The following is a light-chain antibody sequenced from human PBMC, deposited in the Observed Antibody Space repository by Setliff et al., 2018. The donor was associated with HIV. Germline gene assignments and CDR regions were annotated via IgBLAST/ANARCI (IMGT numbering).Light chain of an antibody. J-gene: IGLJ1*01. CDR1: SSDIGGYKS. V-gene: IGLV2-14*03. CDR2: DVS. Sequence: QSALPQPASVSGSPGQSITISCTGTSSDIGGYKSVSWYQQHPGKAPKLMIYDVSNRPSGVSNRFSGSKSGNTASLTISGLQAEDEADYYCCSLTSTSSYVFGTGTKV. CDR3: CSLTSTSSYV.